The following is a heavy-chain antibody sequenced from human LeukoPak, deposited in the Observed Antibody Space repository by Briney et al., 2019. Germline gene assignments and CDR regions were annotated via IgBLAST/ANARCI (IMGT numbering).Heavy chain of an antibody. Sequence: EWMGRINPNNGGANSAQKFQGRVTMTRDTSISTAYMELSSLRSDDTAVYYCARDIPSSGWSWGQGTLVTVSS. J-gene: IGHJ4*02. CDR2: INPNNGGA. CDR3: ARDIPSSGWS. V-gene: IGHV1-2*06. D-gene: IGHD6-19*01.